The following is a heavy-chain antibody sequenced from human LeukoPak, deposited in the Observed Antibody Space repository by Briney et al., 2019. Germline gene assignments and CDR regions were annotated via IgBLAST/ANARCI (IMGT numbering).Heavy chain of an antibody. Sequence: GGSLRLSCAASGFTFSSYSMNWVRQAPGKGLEWVSSISSSSSYIYYADSVKGRFTISRDNAKNSLYLQMNSLRAENTAVYYCARDAGGYVPLDYWGQGTLVTVSS. J-gene: IGHJ4*02. V-gene: IGHV3-21*01. CDR2: ISSSSSYI. D-gene: IGHD5-12*01. CDR3: ARDAGGYVPLDY. CDR1: GFTFSSYS.